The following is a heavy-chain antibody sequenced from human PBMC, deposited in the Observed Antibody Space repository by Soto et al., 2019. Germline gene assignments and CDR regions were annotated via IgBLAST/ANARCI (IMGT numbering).Heavy chain of an antibody. V-gene: IGHV4-30-4*01. Sequence: SETLSLTCTFSVVSISSADYYCTWIRQPPWKGLEWIGYIHSSGSTYYNPSLKSRLTISVDTSKNQFSLRLTSVTAADTGVYYCARDRFGTLARAHYGMDVWGQGSTVTVSS. CDR1: VVSISSADYY. CDR2: IHSSGST. CDR3: ARDRFGTLARAHYGMDV. J-gene: IGHJ6*02. D-gene: IGHD3-10*01.